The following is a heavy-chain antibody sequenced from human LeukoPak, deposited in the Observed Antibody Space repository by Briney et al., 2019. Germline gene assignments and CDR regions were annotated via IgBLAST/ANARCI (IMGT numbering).Heavy chain of an antibody. V-gene: IGHV1-2*02. CDR3: ARYKVRHFDY. J-gene: IGHJ4*02. CDR1: GYTFTGYY. D-gene: IGHD1-1*01. CDR2: INPNSGGT. Sequence: ASVKVSCKASGYTFTGYYMHWVRQAPGQGLEWMGWINPNSGGTNYAQKFQDRVTMTRDTSISTAYMELSRLRSDDTAVYYYARYKVRHFDYWGQGTLVTVSS.